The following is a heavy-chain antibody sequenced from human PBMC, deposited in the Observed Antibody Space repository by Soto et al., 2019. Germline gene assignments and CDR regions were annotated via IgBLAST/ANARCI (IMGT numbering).Heavy chain of an antibody. CDR1: GFTFSSYS. CDR2: ISSSSSYI. CDR3: AREAYCSSTSCYMEAFDY. Sequence: GGSLRLSCAASGFTFSSYSINWVRQATGKGLEWVSSISSSSSYIYYADSVKGRFTISRDNAKNSLYLQMNSLRAEDTAVYYCAREAYCSSTSCYMEAFDYWGQGTLVTVSS. D-gene: IGHD2-2*02. J-gene: IGHJ4*02. V-gene: IGHV3-21*01.